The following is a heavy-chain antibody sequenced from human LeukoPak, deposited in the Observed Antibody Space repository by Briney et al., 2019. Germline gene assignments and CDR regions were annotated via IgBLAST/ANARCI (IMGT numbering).Heavy chain of an antibody. CDR3: VKGPLITAAGTY. J-gene: IGHJ4*02. CDR1: GFTFSDYW. V-gene: IGHV3-7*03. CDR2: INQYGGEI. D-gene: IGHD6-13*01. Sequence: GGSLRLSCAASGFTFSDYWMTWVRQTPGKGLXXVANINQYGGEISYVDSVKGRFTISRDNAKNSLSLQMSSLRVEDTAVYYCVKGPLITAAGTYWGQGTLVTVSS.